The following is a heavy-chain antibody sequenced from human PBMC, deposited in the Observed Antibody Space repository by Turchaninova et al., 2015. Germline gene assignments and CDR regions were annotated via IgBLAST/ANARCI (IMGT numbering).Heavy chain of an antibody. J-gene: IGHJ4*02. Sequence: QLQLQESGPGRVKPSEALSLTCSVSGDPIDSISHYWVWIRQPPGKGLEWIGSLDYSGSTYYNPSLKIRVTISVDTSKKQFSLKVTSVTAADTAVYYCARDRDIRWFYYWGQGILVTVSS. CDR1: GDPIDSISHY. V-gene: IGHV4-39*07. D-gene: IGHD5-24*01. CDR2: LDYSGST. CDR3: ARDRDIRWFYY.